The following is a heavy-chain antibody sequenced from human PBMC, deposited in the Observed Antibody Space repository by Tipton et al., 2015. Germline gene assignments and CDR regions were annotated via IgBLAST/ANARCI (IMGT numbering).Heavy chain of an antibody. CDR3: ARDKTCEAFDI. V-gene: IGHV4-31*03. Sequence: TLSLTCTVSGVSISSSGNYWSWMRQHPGKGLEWIGYIHYSGSTYYNPSLKSRLTISVDTSRNQFSLHLKSVTAADTAVYYCARDKTCEAFDIWGQGTKVTPSS. CDR1: GVSISSSGNY. J-gene: IGHJ3*02. CDR2: IHYSGST.